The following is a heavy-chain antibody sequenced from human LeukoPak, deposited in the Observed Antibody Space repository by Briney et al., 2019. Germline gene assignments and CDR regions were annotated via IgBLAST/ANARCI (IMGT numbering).Heavy chain of an antibody. CDR1: GFTFSSYR. Sequence: GGSLRLSCAASGFTFSSYRMNWVRQAPGKGLEWVSYISSSSGTIYYADSVKGRFTTSRDNAKNSLYLQMNNLRDEDTAVYYCARGGSSCFDSWGQGTLVTVSS. CDR2: ISSSSGTI. J-gene: IGHJ4*02. D-gene: IGHD6-13*01. V-gene: IGHV3-48*02. CDR3: ARGGSSCFDS.